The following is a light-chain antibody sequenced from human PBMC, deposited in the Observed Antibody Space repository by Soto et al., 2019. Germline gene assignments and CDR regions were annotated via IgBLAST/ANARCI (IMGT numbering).Light chain of an antibody. CDR1: SGHSAYT. Sequence: QSVLTQSSSASASLGSSVKLTCTLSSGHSAYTIAWHQQQPGKAHRYLMMLEGSGSLSKGSGVPDRFSGSRSGADRYLTISNLQSEDEADYYCETWDSNPRVFGGGTQLTVL. J-gene: IGLJ3*02. CDR2: LEGSGSL. CDR3: ETWDSNPRV. V-gene: IGLV4-60*03.